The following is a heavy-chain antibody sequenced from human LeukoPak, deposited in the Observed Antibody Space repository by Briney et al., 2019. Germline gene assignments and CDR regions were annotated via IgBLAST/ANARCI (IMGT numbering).Heavy chain of an antibody. CDR1: GFIVSSNY. V-gene: IGHV3-53*01. Sequence: GGSLRLSCAPSGFIVSSNYMSWVRQAPGKGPEWVSVIYSDGSTYYADSVKGRFTISRDNAKNTLYLQMHSLRAEDTAVYYCTRGYYEPFDCWGQGSLVTVSS. J-gene: IGHJ4*02. CDR3: TRGYYEPFDC. D-gene: IGHD3-22*01. CDR2: IYSDGST.